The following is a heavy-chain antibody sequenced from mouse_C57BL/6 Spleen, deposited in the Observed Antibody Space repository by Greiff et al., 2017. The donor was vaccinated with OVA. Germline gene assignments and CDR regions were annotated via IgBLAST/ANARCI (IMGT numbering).Heavy chain of an antibody. CDR2: INPNNGGT. J-gene: IGHJ1*03. CDR1: GYTFTDYN. CDR3: ARLLWSYWYFDV. Sequence: EVQLQQSGPELVKPGASVKIPCKASGYTFTDYNMDWVKQSHGKSLEWIGDINPNNGGTIYNQKFKGKATLTVDKSSSTAYMELRSLTSEDTAVYYCARLLWSYWYFDVWGTGTTVTVSS. V-gene: IGHV1-18*01. D-gene: IGHD2-1*01.